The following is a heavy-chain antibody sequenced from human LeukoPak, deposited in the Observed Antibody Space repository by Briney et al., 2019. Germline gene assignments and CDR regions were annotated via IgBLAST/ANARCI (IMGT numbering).Heavy chain of an antibody. CDR3: ARERRYDFWSGSSDAFDI. Sequence: GGSLRLSCAASGFTFSSYEMNWVRQAPGKGLEWVSYISSSGSTIYYADSVKGRFTISRDNAKNSLYLQMNSLRAEDTAVYYCARERRYDFWSGSSDAFDIWGQGTMVTVSS. D-gene: IGHD3-3*01. CDR1: GFTFSSYE. CDR2: ISSSGSTI. J-gene: IGHJ3*02. V-gene: IGHV3-48*03.